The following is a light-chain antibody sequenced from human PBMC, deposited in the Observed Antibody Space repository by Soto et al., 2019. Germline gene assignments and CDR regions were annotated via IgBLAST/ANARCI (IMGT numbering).Light chain of an antibody. CDR2: GAS. CDR1: QSVSSSY. V-gene: IGKV3-20*01. J-gene: IGKJ1*01. CDR3: QQYGSSPLT. Sequence: IVLTQSPGTLSLSPGERATLSCRASQSVSSSYLAWYQQKPGQAPRLLIYGASSRATGIPDRFSGSGSGTVFTLTISRLEPEDFAVYYCQQYGSSPLTFGQGTKVEIK.